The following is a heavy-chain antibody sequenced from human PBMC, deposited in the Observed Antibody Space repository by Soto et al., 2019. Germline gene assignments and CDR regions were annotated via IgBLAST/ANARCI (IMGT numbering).Heavy chain of an antibody. CDR1: GGSISSGDYY. J-gene: IGHJ5*02. D-gene: IGHD3-3*01. CDR3: ARTKRICGVVIIPWFVP. Sequence: QVQLQESGPGLVKPSQTLSLTCTVAGGSISSGDYYWSWIRQPPGKGLEWIGYIYYSGSTYYNPSLKSRVTFSVDTRKDQFSLKLSSVTAADTAVYYCARTKRICGVVIIPWFVPWGQGTLVAVSS. V-gene: IGHV4-30-4*01. CDR2: IYYSGST.